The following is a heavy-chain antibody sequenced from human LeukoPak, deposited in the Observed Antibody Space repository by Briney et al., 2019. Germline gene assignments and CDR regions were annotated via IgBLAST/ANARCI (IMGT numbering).Heavy chain of an antibody. CDR1: GYTFTSYG. V-gene: IGHV1-18*01. J-gene: IGHJ5*02. Sequence: ASVKVSCKASGYTFTSYGISWVRQAPGQGLEWMGWISAYNGNTNYAQKLQGRVTMTTDTSTSTAYMELRSLRSDDTAVYYCARVPTLGARQRWFDPWGQGTLVTVSS. CDR2: ISAYNGNT. D-gene: IGHD1-26*01. CDR3: ARVPTLGARQRWFDP.